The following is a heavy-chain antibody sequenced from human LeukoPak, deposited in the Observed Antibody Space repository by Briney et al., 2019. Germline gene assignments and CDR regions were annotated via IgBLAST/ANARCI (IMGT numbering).Heavy chain of an antibody. CDR1: GGTFSSYA. CDR3: ARDGLSATVSSYNWFDP. J-gene: IGHJ5*02. Sequence: SVKVSCKASGGTFSSYAISWVRQAPGQGLEWMGGIIPIFGTATYAQKFQGRVTITADESTSTAYMELSSLRSEDTAVYYCARDGLSATVSSYNWFDPWGQGTLVTVSS. D-gene: IGHD4-11*01. CDR2: IIPIFGTA. V-gene: IGHV1-69*13.